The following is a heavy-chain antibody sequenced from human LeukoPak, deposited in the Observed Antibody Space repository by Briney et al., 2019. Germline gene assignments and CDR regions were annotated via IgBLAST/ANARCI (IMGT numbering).Heavy chain of an antibody. Sequence: PGGSLRLSCAASGFTFSSYAMSWVHQAPGKGLEWVSAISGSGGSTYYADSVKGRFTISRDNSKNTLYLQMNSLRAEDTAVYYCAKETPGVLLWFGEPDFDYWGQGTLVTVSS. J-gene: IGHJ4*02. CDR1: GFTFSSYA. D-gene: IGHD3-10*01. CDR3: AKETPGVLLWFGEPDFDY. V-gene: IGHV3-23*01. CDR2: ISGSGGST.